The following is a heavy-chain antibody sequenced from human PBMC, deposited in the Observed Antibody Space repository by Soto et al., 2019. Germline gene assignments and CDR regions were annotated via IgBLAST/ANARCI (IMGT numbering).Heavy chain of an antibody. V-gene: IGHV4-31*03. CDR3: ARREGRRSNSFDF. CDR2: VDYSGRT. Sequence: QVQLQESGPGLVKPSQTLSLTCTVSGGSISSGGYSWIWNRQHKGKGLEWIGYVDYSGRTYYNPSPKSRLTIALHTSKTQFALNLSSVTAAETAGYYCARREGRRSNSFDFWGQGTLVTVSS. CDR1: GGSISSGGYS. D-gene: IGHD2-15*01. J-gene: IGHJ4*02.